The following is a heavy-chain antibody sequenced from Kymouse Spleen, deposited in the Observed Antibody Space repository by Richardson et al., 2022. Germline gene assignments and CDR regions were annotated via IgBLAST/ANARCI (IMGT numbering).Heavy chain of an antibody. J-gene: IGHJ6*02. Sequence: QVQLQQWGAGLLKPSETLSLTCAVYGGSFSGYYWSWIRQPPGKGLEWIGEINHSGSTNYNPSLKSRVTISVDTSKNQFSLKLSSVTAADTAVYYCARRGYGSGSHYYYYYGMDVWGQGTTVTVSS. V-gene: IGHV4-34*01. CDR2: INHSGST. CDR3: ARRGYGSGSHYYYYYGMDV. CDR1: GGSFSGYY. D-gene: IGHD3-10*01.